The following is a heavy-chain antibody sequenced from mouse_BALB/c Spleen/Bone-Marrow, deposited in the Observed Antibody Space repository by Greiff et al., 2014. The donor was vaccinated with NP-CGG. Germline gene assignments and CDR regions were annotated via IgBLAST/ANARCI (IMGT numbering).Heavy chain of an antibody. CDR2: INPSNGRT. V-gene: IGHV1S81*02. J-gene: IGHJ4*01. Sequence: QVQLQQPGAELVKPGASVKLSCKASGYTFTSYWMHWVKQRPGQGLEWIGKINPSNGRTNYNEKFKSKATLTVDKSSSTAYMQLSSLTSEDSAVYYCARGGGSYYAMDYWGQGTSVTVSS. CDR1: GYTFTSYW. CDR3: ARGGGSYYAMDY. D-gene: IGHD1-1*02.